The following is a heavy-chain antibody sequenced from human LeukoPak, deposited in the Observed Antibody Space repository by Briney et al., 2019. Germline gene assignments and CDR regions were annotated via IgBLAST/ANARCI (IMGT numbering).Heavy chain of an antibody. CDR2: IYYSGYT. Sequence: PSETLSLTCTVSGGSISSSTYYWGWIRQLPGTGLEWIGSIYYSGYTYHKPSLESRVTMSVDTSKNQFSLKLTSVTAADTAVYYCATSGPGYYYGMDVWGQGTTVTVSS. CDR1: GGSISSSTYY. CDR3: ATSGPGYYYGMDV. V-gene: IGHV4-39*01. D-gene: IGHD2-15*01. J-gene: IGHJ6*02.